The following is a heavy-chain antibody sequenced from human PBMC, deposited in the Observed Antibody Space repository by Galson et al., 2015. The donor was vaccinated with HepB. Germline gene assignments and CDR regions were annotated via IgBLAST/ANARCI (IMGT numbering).Heavy chain of an antibody. J-gene: IGHJ6*02. CDR1: GYTFTSYD. D-gene: IGHD3-22*01. V-gene: IGHV1-8*01. CDR2: MNPNSGNT. CDR3: ASYYYDSSGYLGLKYYYYYGMDV. Sequence: SVKVSCKASGYTFTSYDINWVRQATGQGLEWMGWMNPNSGNTGYAQKFQGRVTMTRNTSISTAYMELSSLRSEDTAVYYCASYYYDSSGYLGLKYYYYYGMDVWGQGTTVTVSS.